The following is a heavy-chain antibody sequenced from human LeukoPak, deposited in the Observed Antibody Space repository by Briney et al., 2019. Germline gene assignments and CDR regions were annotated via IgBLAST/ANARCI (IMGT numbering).Heavy chain of an antibody. D-gene: IGHD2-2*01. CDR2: ISGGGDRT. V-gene: IGHV3-23*01. Sequence: GGSLRLSCAASGFTFSTYAMSGVRQAPGKGLEWVSAISGGGDRTFYADSVEGRFTVSRDNSKNTLYLQMNSLRPEDTAEYYCARYCVTTNCDVSSHYGMDVWGQGTTVTVSS. CDR3: ARYCVTTNCDVSSHYGMDV. J-gene: IGHJ6*02. CDR1: GFTFSTYA.